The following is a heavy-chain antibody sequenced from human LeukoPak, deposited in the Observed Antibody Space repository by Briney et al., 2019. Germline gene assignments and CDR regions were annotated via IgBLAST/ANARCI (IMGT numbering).Heavy chain of an antibody. D-gene: IGHD6-19*01. V-gene: IGHV5-51*01. Sequence: GESLKISCKASGYSFTNYWIGWVRQMPGKGLEWMGIIYPSDSDIRYSPSFQGQVTISADKSISTAYLQWSSLKASDTAMYYCARSSSGWWGDFDYWGQGTLVTVSS. CDR3: ARSSSGWWGDFDY. J-gene: IGHJ4*02. CDR2: IYPSDSDI. CDR1: GYSFTNYW.